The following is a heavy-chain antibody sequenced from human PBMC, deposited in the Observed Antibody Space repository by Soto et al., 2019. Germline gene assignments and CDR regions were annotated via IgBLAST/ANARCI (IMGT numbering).Heavy chain of an antibody. CDR1: GGSITSSSYY. CDR3: ARGPDR. J-gene: IGHJ5*02. CDR2: IYHSGST. Sequence: SETLSLTCTVSGGSITSSSYYWGWIRQPPGKGLEWIGYIYHSGSTYYNPSLKSRVTISVDRSKNQFSLKLSSVTAADTAVYYCARGPDRWGQGTLVTVSS. V-gene: IGHV4-39*07.